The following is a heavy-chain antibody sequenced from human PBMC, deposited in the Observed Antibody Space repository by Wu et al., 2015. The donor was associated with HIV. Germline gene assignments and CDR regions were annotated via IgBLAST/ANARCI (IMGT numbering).Heavy chain of an antibody. CDR2: IIPLFGTP. Sequence: QVQLLQSGAEVRKPGSSVRVSCKASGGTFSTYAINWLRQAPGQGLEWVAKIIPLFGTPHYAQKFQGRITLAADDSTNIAFMEMKSLTSEDTAMYYCATKTQLGTGEALYIWGRRDEWSLSLQ. J-gene: IGHJ3*02. CDR1: GGTFSTYA. CDR3: ATKTQLGTGEALYI. V-gene: IGHV1-69*13. D-gene: IGHD3-10*01.